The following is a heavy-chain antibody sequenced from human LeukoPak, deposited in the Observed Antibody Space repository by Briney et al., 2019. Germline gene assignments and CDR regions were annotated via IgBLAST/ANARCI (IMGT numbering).Heavy chain of an antibody. V-gene: IGHV1-8*03. CDR3: ARGGFLEWLPLDY. CDR2: MNPNSGNT. Sequence: ASVKVSCKASGYTFTSYDINWVRQATGQGLEWMGWMNPNSGNTGYAQKFQGRVTITRNTSIGTAYMELSSLRSEDAAVYYCARGGFLEWLPLDYWGQGTLVTVSS. J-gene: IGHJ4*02. D-gene: IGHD3-3*01. CDR1: GYTFTSYD.